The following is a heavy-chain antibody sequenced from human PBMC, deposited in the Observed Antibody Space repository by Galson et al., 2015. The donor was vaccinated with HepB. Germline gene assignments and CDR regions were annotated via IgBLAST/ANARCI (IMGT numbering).Heavy chain of an antibody. CDR2: ISAYNGNT. CDR1: GYTFTSYG. CDR3: AISRITIFGVVLDY. J-gene: IGHJ4*02. V-gene: IGHV1-18*01. Sequence: SVKVSCKASGYTFTSYGISWVRQAPGQGLEWMGWISAYNGNTNYAQKLQGRVTMTTDTSTSTAYMELRSLRSDDTAVYYCAISRITIFGVVLDYWGQGTLVTVSS. D-gene: IGHD3-3*01.